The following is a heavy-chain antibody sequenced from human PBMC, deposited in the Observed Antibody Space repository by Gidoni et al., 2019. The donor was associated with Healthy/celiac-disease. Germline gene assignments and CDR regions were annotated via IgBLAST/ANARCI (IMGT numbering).Heavy chain of an antibody. CDR1: GFTFTNLG. CDR3: AKGGAYCSSSGCQLRSHFDY. Sequence: EVPLLESGGGLEQPGGSLRLSCAASGFTFTNLGMSWVRQVPGKGLEVVSGMGGSGGSTQYADSVKGRFPISRDNSRNTLYLQMNRLRAEDTAVYYCAKGGAYCSSSGCQLRSHFDYWGQGTLVTVSS. J-gene: IGHJ4*02. CDR2: MGGSGGST. V-gene: IGHV3-23*01. D-gene: IGHD2-2*01.